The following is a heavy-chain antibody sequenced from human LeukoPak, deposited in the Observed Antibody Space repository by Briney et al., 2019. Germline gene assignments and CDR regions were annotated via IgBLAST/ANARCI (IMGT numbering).Heavy chain of an antibody. CDR2: IYHSGTT. V-gene: IGHV4-39*07. CDR1: GGSISSGSYY. Sequence: SETLSLTCTVSGGSISSGSYYWGWIRQPSGKGLEWIGNIYHSGTTYYNPSLKSRVTISVDTSKNQFSLKLSSVTAADTAVYYCARGVTMIGRLRFDPWGQGTLVTVSS. CDR3: ARGVTMIGRLRFDP. D-gene: IGHD3-22*01. J-gene: IGHJ5*02.